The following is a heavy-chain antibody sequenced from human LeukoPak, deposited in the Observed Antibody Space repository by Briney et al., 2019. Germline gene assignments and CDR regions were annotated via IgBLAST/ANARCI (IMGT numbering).Heavy chain of an antibody. CDR2: IHGTGGST. Sequence: GGSLRLSCAASGFTFSRYAMSWVRQPPRKGLEWVSAIHGTGGSTYYADSVKGRFTISRDNSKNTLYLQMNSLRAEDTALYYCAKDLLKDYISAFDMWGQGTMVTVSS. V-gene: IGHV3-23*01. D-gene: IGHD4/OR15-4a*01. J-gene: IGHJ3*02. CDR1: GFTFSRYA. CDR3: AKDLLKDYISAFDM.